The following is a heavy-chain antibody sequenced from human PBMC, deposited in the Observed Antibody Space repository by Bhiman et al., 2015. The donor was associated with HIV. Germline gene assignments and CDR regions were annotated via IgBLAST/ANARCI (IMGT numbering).Heavy chain of an antibody. V-gene: IGHV3-7*05. CDR2: VQTDESEK. D-gene: IGHD6-6*01. CDR3: ARLEYSSSSRGFDS. Sequence: EVQLVESGGGLVQPGGSLRLSCAATGFSFSSYWMSWVRQAPGKGLEWVANVQTDESEKYYGDSVKGRFTVSRDNAKNSLYLQMDSLRAEDTAIYYCARLEYSSSSRGFDSWGQGTLVTVSS. CDR1: GFSFSSYW. J-gene: IGHJ4*02.